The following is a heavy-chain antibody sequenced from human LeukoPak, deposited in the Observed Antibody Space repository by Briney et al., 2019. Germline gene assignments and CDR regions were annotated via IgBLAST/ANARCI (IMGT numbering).Heavy chain of an antibody. CDR2: IDWDDDK. CDR1: GFSLSPSGMC. D-gene: IGHD3-3*01. CDR3: ARIPFFGVVIPGDY. Sequence: SGPALVKPTQTLTLTCTFSGFSLSPSGMCVSWIRQPPGKALEWLARIDWDDDKYYSTSLKTRLTISKDTSKNQVVLTMTNMDPVDTATYYCARIPFFGVVIPGDYWGQGTLVTVSS. V-gene: IGHV2-70*11. J-gene: IGHJ4*02.